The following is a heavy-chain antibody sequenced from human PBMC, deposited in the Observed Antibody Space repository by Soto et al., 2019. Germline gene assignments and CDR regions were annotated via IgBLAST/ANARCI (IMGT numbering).Heavy chain of an antibody. V-gene: IGHV4-34*01. Sequence: SETLSLTCAVYGGSFSGYYWSWIRQPPGKGLEWIGEINHSGSTNYNPSLKSRVTISVDTSKNQFSLKLSSVTAADTAVYHCARGVRRLRFLEWLPSYGMDVWGQGTTVTVSS. CDR3: ARGVRRLRFLEWLPSYGMDV. D-gene: IGHD3-3*01. J-gene: IGHJ6*02. CDR1: GGSFSGYY. CDR2: INHSGST.